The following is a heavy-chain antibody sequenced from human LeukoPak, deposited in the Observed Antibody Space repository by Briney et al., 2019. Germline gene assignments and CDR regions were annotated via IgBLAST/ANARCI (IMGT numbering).Heavy chain of an antibody. CDR1: GGSFSGYY. V-gene: IGHV4-34*01. CDR2: INHSGST. Sequence: SETLSLTCAVYGGSFSGYYWSWIRQPPGKGLEWIGEINHSGSTNYNPSLKSRVTISVDTSKNQFSLKLSSVTAADTAVYYCARYSSGWYGGFWFDPWGQGTLVTVSS. CDR3: ARYSSGWYGGFWFDP. D-gene: IGHD6-19*01. J-gene: IGHJ5*02.